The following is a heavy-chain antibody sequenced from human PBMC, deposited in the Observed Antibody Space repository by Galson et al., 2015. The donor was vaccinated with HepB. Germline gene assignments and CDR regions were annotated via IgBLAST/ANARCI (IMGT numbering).Heavy chain of an antibody. V-gene: IGHV3-23*01. Sequence: SLRLSCAASGFTFSSYAMSWVRQAPGKGLEWVSAISGSGGSTYYAGSVKGRFTISRGNSKNTLYLQMNSLRAEDTAVYYCAKLRVYSSSWLSPLDYWGQGTLVTVSS. CDR1: GFTFSSYA. D-gene: IGHD6-13*01. CDR3: AKLRVYSSSWLSPLDY. CDR2: ISGSGGST. J-gene: IGHJ4*02.